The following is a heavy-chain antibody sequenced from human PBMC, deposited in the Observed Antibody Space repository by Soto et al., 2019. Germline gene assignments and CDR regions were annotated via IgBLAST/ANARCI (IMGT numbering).Heavy chain of an antibody. CDR1: GGTFSSYA. Sequence: QVQLVQSGAEVKKPGSSVKVSCKASGGTFSSYAISWVRQAPGQGLEWMGGIIPISDTTNYAQKLQGRVTITADESTSTAYMELSSLRSEDTAVYYCARSQGSSTSLEIYYYYCYGMDVWGQGTTVTVSS. D-gene: IGHD2-2*01. V-gene: IGHV1-69*01. J-gene: IGHJ6*02. CDR3: ARSQGSSTSLEIYYYYCYGMDV. CDR2: IIPISDTT.